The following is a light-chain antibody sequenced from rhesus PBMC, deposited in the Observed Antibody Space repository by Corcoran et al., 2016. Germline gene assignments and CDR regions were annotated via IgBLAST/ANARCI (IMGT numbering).Light chain of an antibody. CDR2: GVS. V-gene: IGLV2S7*01. CDR3: CSYTISNTFI. J-gene: IGLJ1*01. Sequence: QSGPTQPPSVSGSPGQSVNISCTGTSSDMTGYNYVSWYQQYPGKAPKLMIYGVSDRPSGVSDRFSGSESGNTASLTISGLQAEDEADYYCCSYTISNTFIFGAGTRLTVL. CDR1: SSDMTGYNY.